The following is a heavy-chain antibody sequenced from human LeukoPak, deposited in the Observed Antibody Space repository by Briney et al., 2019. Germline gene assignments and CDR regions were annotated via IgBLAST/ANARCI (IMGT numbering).Heavy chain of an antibody. J-gene: IGHJ3*02. CDR2: ISSSSSYI. Sequence: GGSLRLSCAASVFTFSSYSMNWVRQAPGKGLEWVSSISSSSSYIYYADSVKGRFTISRDNAKNSLYLQMNSLRAEDTAVYYCARDQRGVRRPEWELEAFDIWGQGTMVTVSS. D-gene: IGHD1-26*01. CDR1: VFTFSSYS. CDR3: ARDQRGVRRPEWELEAFDI. V-gene: IGHV3-21*01.